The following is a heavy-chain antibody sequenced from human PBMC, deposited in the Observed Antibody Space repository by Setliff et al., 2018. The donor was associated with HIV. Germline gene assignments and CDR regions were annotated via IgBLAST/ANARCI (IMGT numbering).Heavy chain of an antibody. V-gene: IGHV1-24*01. J-gene: IGHJ3*02. D-gene: IGHD1-26*01. CDR3: ASHPAWESGI. Sequence: ASVKVSCKISGYTLTELSIHWVRQAPGKGLEWMANFDPEDGETFYAQKFQGRLTMTEDTSTDTAYMELSSLRSDDTAVYYCASHPAWESGIWGQGTMVTVSS. CDR2: FDPEDGET. CDR1: GYTLTELS.